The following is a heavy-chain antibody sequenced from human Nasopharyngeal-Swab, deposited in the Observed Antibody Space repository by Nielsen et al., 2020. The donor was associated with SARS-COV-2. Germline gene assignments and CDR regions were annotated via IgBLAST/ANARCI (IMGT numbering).Heavy chain of an antibody. CDR1: GLTVSSNY. J-gene: IGHJ6*03. D-gene: IGHD2/OR15-2a*01. CDR2: IYSGGST. Sequence: GESLKISCAASGLTVSSNYMSWVRQAPGKGLEWVSVIYSGGSTYYADSVKGRFTISRDNSKNTLYLQMNSLRAEDTAVYYSGTTPAGTYYYYMDVWGKGTTVTVSS. CDR3: GTTPAGTYYYYMDV. V-gene: IGHV3-66*01.